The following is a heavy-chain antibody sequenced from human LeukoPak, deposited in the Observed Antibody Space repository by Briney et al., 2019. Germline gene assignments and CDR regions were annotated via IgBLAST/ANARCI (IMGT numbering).Heavy chain of an antibody. CDR2: VFYTGST. CDR1: GGSISSYY. CDR3: ARVMEGDYGGMDV. J-gene: IGHJ6*02. Sequence: SETLSLTCTVSGGSISSYYWSWIRQPPGKGLEWIGYVFYTGSTTYNTSLKSRVTISVDTSKNHFSLNLSYVTPADTAVYYCARVMEGDYGGMDVWGQGTTVTVSS. D-gene: IGHD2-8*01. V-gene: IGHV4-59*01.